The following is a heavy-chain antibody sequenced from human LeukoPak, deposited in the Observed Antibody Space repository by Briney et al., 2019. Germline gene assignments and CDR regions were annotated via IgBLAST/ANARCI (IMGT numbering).Heavy chain of an antibody. CDR2: ISGSGGST. V-gene: IGHV3-23*01. J-gene: IGHJ4*02. Sequence: GGSLRLSCAASGFTFSSYAMSWVRQAPGKGLEWVSAISGSGGSTYYADSVKGRFTISRDNSKNTLYLQMNSLRAEDTAVYYCAKELWYYYDSSGYYSQSFDYWGQGTLVTVSS. CDR3: AKELWYYYDSSGYYSQSFDY. D-gene: IGHD3-22*01. CDR1: GFTFSSYA.